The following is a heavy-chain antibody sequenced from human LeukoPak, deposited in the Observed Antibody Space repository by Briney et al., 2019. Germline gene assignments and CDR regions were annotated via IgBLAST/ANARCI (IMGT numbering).Heavy chain of an antibody. Sequence: PGGSLRLSCAASGFTFSSYGLTWVRQAPGKGLEWVSSIGGHDNTYYADSVKGRFTISRDNSKNTLYLQMNSLKTEDTAVYYYTTEYEAVAVLSYYFDYWGQGTLVTVSS. CDR1: GFTFSSYG. CDR3: TTEYEAVAVLSYYFDY. V-gene: IGHV3-23*01. D-gene: IGHD6-19*01. J-gene: IGHJ4*02. CDR2: IGGHDNT.